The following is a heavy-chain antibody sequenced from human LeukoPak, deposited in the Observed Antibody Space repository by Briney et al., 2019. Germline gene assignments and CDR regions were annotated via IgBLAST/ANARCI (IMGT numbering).Heavy chain of an antibody. Sequence: GGSLRLSCAASGFTFSSYGMHWVRQAPGKGLEWVSVISESGDVTHYADSMKGRFTISRDNTKNTLNLQINGLRDEDTAIYYCARDSSHYLGSSDYWGQGALVTVSS. J-gene: IGHJ4*02. CDR1: GFTFSSYG. CDR3: ARDSSHYLGSSDY. V-gene: IGHV3-23*01. D-gene: IGHD6-6*01. CDR2: ISESGDVT.